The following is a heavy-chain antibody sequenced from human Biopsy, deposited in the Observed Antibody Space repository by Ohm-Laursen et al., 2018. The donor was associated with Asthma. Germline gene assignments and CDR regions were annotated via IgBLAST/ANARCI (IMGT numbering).Heavy chain of an antibody. D-gene: IGHD2-21*02. V-gene: IGHV3-33*01. CDR2: IWYDGSIK. CDR1: GYTFTGYY. J-gene: IGHJ6*02. Sequence: SCKASGYTFTGYYMHWVRQAPGQGLEWVAVIWYDGSIKYYADSVKGRFSISRDNSKNTLYLQMNSLRVEDTAVFYCASQGVTCGCDCISYENGLDVWGQGTTVTVSS. CDR3: ASQGVTCGCDCISYENGLDV.